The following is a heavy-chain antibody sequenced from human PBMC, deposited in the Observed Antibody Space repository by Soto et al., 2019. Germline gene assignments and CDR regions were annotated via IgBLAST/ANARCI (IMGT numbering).Heavy chain of an antibody. J-gene: IGHJ3*02. D-gene: IGHD3-3*01. V-gene: IGHV3-9*01. CDR1: GFTFDDYA. CDR3: AKDRRAFGVTIPPDSFDM. Sequence: EVQLVESGGDLVQHGRSLRLSCAASGFTFDDYAMHWVRQAPGKGLEWVSGLTYNSGSVGYAGSVQGRFIISRDNAKNSLYLQMDSLRTEDTALYYCAKDRRAFGVTIPPDSFDMWGPGTMVTVST. CDR2: LTYNSGSV.